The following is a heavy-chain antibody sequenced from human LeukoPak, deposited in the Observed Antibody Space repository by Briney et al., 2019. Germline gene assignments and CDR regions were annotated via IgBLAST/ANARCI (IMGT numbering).Heavy chain of an antibody. Sequence: GASVKVSCKASGYIFTRYGISWVRQAPGQGLEWMGWISAHYGNTNYAQKFQDRVTMTPDTSTNTAYMELRSLRPDDTAVYYCARDFFHGHCSGLSCFLLDYWGQGSLVTVSS. CDR2: ISAHYGNT. CDR3: ARDFFHGHCSGLSCFLLDY. V-gene: IGHV1-18*04. D-gene: IGHD2-15*01. CDR1: GYIFTRYG. J-gene: IGHJ4*02.